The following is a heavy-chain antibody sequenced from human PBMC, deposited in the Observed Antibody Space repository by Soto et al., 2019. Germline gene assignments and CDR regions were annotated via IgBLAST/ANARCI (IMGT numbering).Heavy chain of an antibody. CDR1: GGSISSSSYY. D-gene: IGHD2-15*01. Sequence: PSETLSLTCTVSGGSISSSSYYWGWIRQPPGKGLEWIGYIYYSGSTNYNPSLKSRVTISVDTSKNQFSLKLSSVTAADTAVYYCARLRLDCSGGSCYPDYFDYWAREPWSPSPQ. J-gene: IGHJ4*02. CDR2: IYYSGST. CDR3: ARLRLDCSGGSCYPDYFDY. V-gene: IGHV4-61*05.